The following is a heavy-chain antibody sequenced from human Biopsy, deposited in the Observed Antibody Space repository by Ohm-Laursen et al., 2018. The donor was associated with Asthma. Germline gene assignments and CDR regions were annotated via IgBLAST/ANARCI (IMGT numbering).Heavy chain of an antibody. CDR2: INSVFGTT. CDR3: ARKAGSCISRTCYSLDF. CDR1: GGTFNTYV. J-gene: IGHJ4*02. Sequence: SVKVSCKSLGGTFNTYVIGWVRQAPGQGLEWMGGINSVFGTTTYPQKFQDRVTITADDSTSTVCMELSSLRSGDTAVYYCARKAGSCISRTCYSLDFWGQGTLVTVSS. D-gene: IGHD2-2*01. V-gene: IGHV1-69*13.